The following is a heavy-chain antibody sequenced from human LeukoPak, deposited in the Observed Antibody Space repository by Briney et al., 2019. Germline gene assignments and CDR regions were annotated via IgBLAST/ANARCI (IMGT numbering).Heavy chain of an antibody. D-gene: IGHD3-10*01. CDR1: GYTFTSYG. Sequence: ASVKVSCKASGYTFTSYGISWVRQAPGQGLEWMGWISAYNGNTNCAQKLQGRVTMTTDTSTSTAYMELRSLRSDDTAVYYCARDLGSGSGSYYPAFDYWGQGTLVTVSS. J-gene: IGHJ4*02. CDR2: ISAYNGNT. V-gene: IGHV1-18*01. CDR3: ARDLGSGSGSYYPAFDY.